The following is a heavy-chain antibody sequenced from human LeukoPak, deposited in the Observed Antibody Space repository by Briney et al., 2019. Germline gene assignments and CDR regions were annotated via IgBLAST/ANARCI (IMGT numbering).Heavy chain of an antibody. J-gene: IGHJ6*02. CDR3: ARMGSSSSSQMDV. CDR1: GYTFTSYH. D-gene: IGHD6-6*01. V-gene: IGHV1-46*01. Sequence: ASVKVSCKASGYTFTSYHTHWVRQAPGQGLEWMGIINPSGGSTSYAQNFQGRVTMTRDTSTSTVYMELSSLGSEDTAVYSCARMGSSSSSQMDVWGEGTTVTVSS. CDR2: INPSGGST.